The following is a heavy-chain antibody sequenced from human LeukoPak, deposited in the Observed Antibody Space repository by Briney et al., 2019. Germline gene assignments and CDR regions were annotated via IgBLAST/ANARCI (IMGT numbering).Heavy chain of an antibody. V-gene: IGHV4-39*01. Sequence: SETLSLTCTVSGGSISSSSYYWGWIRQPPGKGLEWIGSIYYSGSTYYNPSLKSRATISVDTSKNQFSLKLSSVTAADTAVYYCARFPARGDIVVVPAASDAFDIWGQGTMVTVSS. CDR2: IYYSGST. J-gene: IGHJ3*02. CDR3: ARFPARGDIVVVPAASDAFDI. D-gene: IGHD2-2*01. CDR1: GGSISSSSYY.